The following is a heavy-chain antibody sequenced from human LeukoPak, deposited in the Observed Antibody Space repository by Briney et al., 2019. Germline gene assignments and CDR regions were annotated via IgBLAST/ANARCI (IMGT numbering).Heavy chain of an antibody. Sequence: SETLSLTCSVSGGSISSYYYTWIRQPPGKGLEWIGYIYYSGSTNYNPSLKSRLTISIDTSKNQFSLKLSSVTAADTAVYYCASLRERSYYARGFDYWGQGTLVTVSS. CDR2: IYYSGST. CDR1: GGSISSYY. CDR3: ASLRERSYYARGFDY. V-gene: IGHV4-59*01. J-gene: IGHJ4*02. D-gene: IGHD1-26*01.